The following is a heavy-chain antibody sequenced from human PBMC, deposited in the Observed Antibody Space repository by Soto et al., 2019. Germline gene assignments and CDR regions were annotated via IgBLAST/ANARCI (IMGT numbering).Heavy chain of an antibody. J-gene: IGHJ5*02. CDR3: ARGVLRAYYSDSSVWFDP. V-gene: IGHV4-30-2*01. CDR1: GGSISSGGYS. Sequence: QLQLQESGSGLVKPSQTLSLTCAVSGGSISSGGYSWSWIRQPPGKGLEWIGYIYHSGSTYYNPSLKSRVTISVDRSKNQFSLKLSSVTAADTAVYYCARGVLRAYYSDSSVWFDPWGQGTLVTVSS. CDR2: IYHSGST. D-gene: IGHD3-22*01.